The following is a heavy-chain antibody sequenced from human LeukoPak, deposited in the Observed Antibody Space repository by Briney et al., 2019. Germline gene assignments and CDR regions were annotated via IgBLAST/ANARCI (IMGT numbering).Heavy chain of an antibody. V-gene: IGHV1-18*01. CDR3: ARGVKEYYDILTGYSSARFFDY. CDR1: GYTFTSYD. J-gene: IGHJ4*02. CDR2: ISPNNGNT. Sequence: ASVKVSCKASGYTFTSYDISWVRQAPGQGLEWMGWISPNNGNTNYAQKFQGRVTMTTDTSTSTAYMELRRLGSEDTAVYYCARGVKEYYDILTGYSSARFFDYWGQGTLVTVSS. D-gene: IGHD3-9*01.